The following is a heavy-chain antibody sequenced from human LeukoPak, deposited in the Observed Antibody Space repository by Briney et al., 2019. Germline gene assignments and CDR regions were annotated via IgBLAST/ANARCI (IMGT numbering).Heavy chain of an antibody. D-gene: IGHD2-2*01. CDR1: GFTVNSNY. CDR2: SYSGGST. CDR3: AMGCSSTSWRGYYYYGMDV. Sequence: GGSLRLSCAASGFTVNSNYMSWVRQAPGKGLEWVSVSYSGGSTYYADSVKGRFTMSRDNSKNTLYLQMNSLRAEDTAVYYCAMGCSSTSWRGYYYYGMDVWGQGSTVTVSS. J-gene: IGHJ6*02. V-gene: IGHV3-53*01.